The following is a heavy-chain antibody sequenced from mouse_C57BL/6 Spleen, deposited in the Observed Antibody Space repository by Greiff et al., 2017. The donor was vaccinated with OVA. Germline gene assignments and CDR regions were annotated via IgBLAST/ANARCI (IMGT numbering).Heavy chain of an antibody. J-gene: IGHJ1*03. Sequence: VMLVESGAELVKPGASVKISCKASGYAFSSYWMNWVKQRPGKGLEWIGQIYPGDGDTNYNGKFKGKATLTADKSSSTAYMQLSSLTSEDSAVYFCAREGVLRYFDVWGTGTTVTVSS. D-gene: IGHD1-1*01. CDR2: IYPGDGDT. CDR1: GYAFSSYW. CDR3: AREGVLRYFDV. V-gene: IGHV1-80*01.